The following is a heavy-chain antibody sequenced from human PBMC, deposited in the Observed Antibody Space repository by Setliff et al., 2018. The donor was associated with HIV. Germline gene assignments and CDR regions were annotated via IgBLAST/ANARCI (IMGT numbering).Heavy chain of an antibody. CDR2: INPYSGIT. D-gene: IGHD6-6*01. CDR1: GYTFSTYG. Sequence: ASVKVSCKASGYTFSTYGVTWLRQTPGQGLEWMGWINPYSGITNYAHKFQGRVTMTTDTSTATAYMDLKSLRSDDTAVYYCARAGGQLVPFDYWGQGTLVTVSS. V-gene: IGHV1-18*01. CDR3: ARAGGQLVPFDY. J-gene: IGHJ4*02.